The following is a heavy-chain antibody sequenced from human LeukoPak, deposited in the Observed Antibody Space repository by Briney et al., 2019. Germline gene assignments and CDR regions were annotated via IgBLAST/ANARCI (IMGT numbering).Heavy chain of an antibody. Sequence: GGSLRLSCAASGFTFSSYGMHWVRQAPGKGLEWVAVISYDGSNKYYADSVKGRFTISRDNSKNTLFLQMNSLRAEDTAVYYCARDGSRIIDYWGQGTPVTVSS. J-gene: IGHJ4*02. V-gene: IGHV3-30*03. D-gene: IGHD1-26*01. CDR3: ARDGSRIIDY. CDR2: ISYDGSNK. CDR1: GFTFSSYG.